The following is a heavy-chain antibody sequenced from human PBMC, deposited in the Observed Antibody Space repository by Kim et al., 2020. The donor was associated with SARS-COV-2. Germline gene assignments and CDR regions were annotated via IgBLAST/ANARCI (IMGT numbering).Heavy chain of an antibody. CDR3: TTGELFGYYYGMDV. J-gene: IGHJ6*02. Sequence: GGSLRLSCAASGFTFSNAWMSWVRQAPGKGLEWVGRIKSKTDGGTTDYAAPVKGRFTISRDDSKNTLYLQMNSLKTEDTAVYYCTTGELFGYYYGMDVWGQGTTVTVSS. CDR1: GFTFSNAW. V-gene: IGHV3-15*01. CDR2: IKSKTDGGTT. D-gene: IGHD3-10*01.